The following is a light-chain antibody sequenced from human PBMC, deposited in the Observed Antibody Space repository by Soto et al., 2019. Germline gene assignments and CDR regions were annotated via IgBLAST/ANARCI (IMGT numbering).Light chain of an antibody. Sequence: DVVVTQSPLSLPVTLGQPASISCRSSRSLVYRDGNTYLNWFHQRPGQSPRRLIYKVSNRDSGVSDRLTGSGSATNFTLKISRVEAEDVGIYYFFLGTRPYIFSHGTKLEI. J-gene: IGKJ2*01. CDR3: FLGTRPYI. CDR1: RSLVYRDGNTY. V-gene: IGKV2-30*01. CDR2: KVS.